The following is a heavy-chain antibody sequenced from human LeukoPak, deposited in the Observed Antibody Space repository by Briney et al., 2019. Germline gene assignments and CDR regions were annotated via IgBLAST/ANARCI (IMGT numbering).Heavy chain of an antibody. V-gene: IGHV5-51*01. J-gene: IGHJ3*02. CDR1: GYSFTSYW. CDR2: IYPGDSDT. CDR3: ARSTLYCSSTSCYPNAFDI. D-gene: IGHD2-2*01. Sequence: GESLKISCKGSGYSFTSYWIGWVRQMPGKGLEWMGIIYPGDSDTRYSPSFQGQVTIPADKSISTAYLQWSSLKPSDTAMHYCARSTLYCSSTSCYPNAFDIWGQGTMVTVSS.